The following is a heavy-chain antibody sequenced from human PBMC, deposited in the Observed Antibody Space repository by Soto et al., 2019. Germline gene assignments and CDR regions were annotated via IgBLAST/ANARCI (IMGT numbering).Heavy chain of an antibody. D-gene: IGHD6-6*01. CDR2: CYPGDSET. Sequence: PGETLTLACKGSGYSFTSYWIGGVRQLPGKGQEGTGICYPGDSETGSSPSIQAQATLSADQSLSTAYPHSSSLKASDTAMDYCARWGGGGAARRDGMDVWGQGTMVTVSS. CDR1: GYSFTSYW. J-gene: IGHJ6*02. V-gene: IGHV5-51*01. CDR3: ARWGGGGAARRDGMDV.